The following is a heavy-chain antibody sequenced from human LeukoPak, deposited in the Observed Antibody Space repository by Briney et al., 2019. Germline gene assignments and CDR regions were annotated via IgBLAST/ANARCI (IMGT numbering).Heavy chain of an antibody. CDR3: AREGEQQPIFDY. Sequence: SETLSLTCTVSGGSISSGGYYWSWIRQPPGKGLEWIGYIYYSGSTYYNPSLKSRVTISVDTSKNQFSLKLSSVTAADTAVYYCAREGEQQPIFDYWGQGTLVIVSS. CDR1: GGSISSGGYY. V-gene: IGHV4-30-4*01. D-gene: IGHD6-13*01. J-gene: IGHJ4*02. CDR2: IYYSGST.